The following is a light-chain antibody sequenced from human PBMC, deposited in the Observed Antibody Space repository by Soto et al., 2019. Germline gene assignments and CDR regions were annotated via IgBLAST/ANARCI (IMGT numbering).Light chain of an antibody. V-gene: IGLV2-14*01. J-gene: IGLJ3*02. CDR2: AVN. CDR3: SSYTGSTSTTLVV. CDR1: SSDVGHYNY. Sequence: QSVLTQPASVSGSPGQSITISCTGASSDVGHYNYVSWYQQHPGKAPKLMIFAVNNRPSGISDRFSGSKSGNTASLTISGLQAEDEADYYCSSYTGSTSTTLVVFGGGTQLTVL.